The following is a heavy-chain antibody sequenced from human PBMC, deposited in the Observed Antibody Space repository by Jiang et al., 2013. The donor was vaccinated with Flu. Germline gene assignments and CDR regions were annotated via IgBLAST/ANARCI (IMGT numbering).Heavy chain of an antibody. V-gene: IGHV1-24*01. CDR2: FDPEDGET. CDR1: GYTLTELS. J-gene: IGHJ3*02. D-gene: IGHD3-22*01. Sequence: SVKVSCKVSGYTLTELSMHWVRQAPGKGLEWMGGFDPEDGETIYAQKFQGRVTMTEDTSTDTAYMELSSLRSEDTAVYYCATDYYDSSGYPPFAFDIWGQGTMVTVSS. CDR3: ATDYYDSSGYPPFAFDI.